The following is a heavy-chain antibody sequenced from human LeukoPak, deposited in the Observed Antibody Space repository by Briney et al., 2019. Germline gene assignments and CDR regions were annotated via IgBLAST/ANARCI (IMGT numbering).Heavy chain of an antibody. CDR2: ISYDGSNK. CDR3: ARDLGYGYQFDY. D-gene: IGHD5-18*01. J-gene: IGHJ4*02. V-gene: IGHV3-30*04. CDR1: GFTFSSYA. Sequence: GRSLRLSCAASGFTFSSYAMHWVRQAPGKGLEWVAVISYDGSNKYYADSVKGRFTISRDNSKNTLYLQMNSLRAEDTAVYYCARDLGYGYQFDYWGQGTLVTVSS.